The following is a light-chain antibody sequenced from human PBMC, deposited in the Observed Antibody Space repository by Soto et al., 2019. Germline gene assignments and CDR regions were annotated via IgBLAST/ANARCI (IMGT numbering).Light chain of an antibody. J-gene: IGKJ4*01. V-gene: IGKV3-11*01. CDR3: HQRSNWPLT. CDR1: QSGNTY. CDR2: DAS. Sequence: EIVLTQSPATLSLSPGERATLSCRASQSGNTYLAWYKQKPGQAPRLLIYDASSRATDIPARFSGSGSGTDVTLTISSLEPEDFATYYCHQRSNWPLTFGGGTKVEIK.